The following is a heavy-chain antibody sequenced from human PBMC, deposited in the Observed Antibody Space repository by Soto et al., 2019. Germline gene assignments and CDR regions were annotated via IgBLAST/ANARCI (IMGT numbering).Heavy chain of an antibody. CDR2: IIPIFGTA. Sequence: ASVKVSCKASGGTFSSYAISWVRQAPGQGLEWMGGIIPIFGTANYAQKFQGRVTITADEYTSTAYMELSSLRSEDTDVYYCASPKEGVTLYFQHWGQGTLVTVSS. CDR3: ASPKEGVTLYFQH. J-gene: IGHJ1*01. D-gene: IGHD2-21*02. CDR1: GGTFSSYA. V-gene: IGHV1-69*13.